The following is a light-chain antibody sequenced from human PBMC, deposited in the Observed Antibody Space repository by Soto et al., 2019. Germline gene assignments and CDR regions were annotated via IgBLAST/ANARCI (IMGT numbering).Light chain of an antibody. V-gene: IGLV2-14*01. J-gene: IGLJ1*01. CDR1: SSDFNTYNS. CDR3: SSYTSSNSYV. Sequence: QSALTQPASVSGSPGQSITISCTGTSSDFNTYNSVSWYQQYPGKAPKLMIHDVSNRPSGVSSRFSGSTSGNTASLTISGLQAEDEADYYCSSYTSSNSYVFGSGTKVTVL. CDR2: DVS.